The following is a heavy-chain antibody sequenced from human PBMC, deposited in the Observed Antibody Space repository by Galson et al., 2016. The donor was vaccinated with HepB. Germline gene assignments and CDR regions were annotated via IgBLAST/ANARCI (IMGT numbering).Heavy chain of an antibody. J-gene: IGHJ4*02. CDR2: IDPSDSYT. CDR1: TVNFIRYW. Sequence: QSGAEVTKPGESLRISCQGSTVNFIRYWISWVRQMPGKGLEWMRRIDPSDSYTKYSPSFQGHVTFSLDKSISTAYLQCSSLKASDTAMYYCAIFYFDSGSYYNPDYWGQGTLVTVSS. CDR3: AIFYFDSGSYYNPDY. V-gene: IGHV5-10-1*01. D-gene: IGHD3-10*01.